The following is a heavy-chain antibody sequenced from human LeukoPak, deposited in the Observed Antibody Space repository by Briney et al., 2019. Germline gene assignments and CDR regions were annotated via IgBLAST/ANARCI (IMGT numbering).Heavy chain of an antibody. CDR2: MNPNSGNT. J-gene: IGHJ4*02. CDR3: ARGSSSGGDFDY. V-gene: IGHV1-8*03. D-gene: IGHD6-19*01. Sequence: ASVKVSCKASGYTFTSYDINWVRQATGQGLEWMGWMNPNSGNTGYAQKFQGRVTITRNTSISTAYMELSSLRSGDTAVYYCARGSSSGGDFDYWGQGTLVTVSS. CDR1: GYTFTSYD.